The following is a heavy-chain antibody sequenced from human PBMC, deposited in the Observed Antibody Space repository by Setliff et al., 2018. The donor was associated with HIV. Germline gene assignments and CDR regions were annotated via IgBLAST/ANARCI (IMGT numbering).Heavy chain of an antibody. CDR3: AKAPPYYYYMDV. CDR2: LWFDGSNK. CDR1: GFTFSSYG. Sequence: GGSLRLSCAASGFTFSSYGMHWVRQAPGKGLEWVAVLWFDGSNKYYADSVRGRFTISRDKSKNTLHLQMNSLRAEDTAVYYCAKAPPYYYYMDVWGKGTTVTVSS. V-gene: IGHV3-33*03. J-gene: IGHJ6*03.